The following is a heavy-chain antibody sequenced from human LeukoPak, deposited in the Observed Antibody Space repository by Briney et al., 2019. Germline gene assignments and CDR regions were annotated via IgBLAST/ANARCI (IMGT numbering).Heavy chain of an antibody. CDR3: VSQDYYGSGSYFCY. V-gene: IGHV4-39*01. D-gene: IGHD3-10*01. J-gene: IGHJ4*02. Sequence: PSETLSLTCTVSGGSISSSSYYWGWIRQPPGKGLEWIGSIYYSGSTYYNPSLKSRVTISVDTSKNQFSLKLSSVTAADTAVYYCVSQDYYGSGSYFCYWGQGTLVTVSS. CDR2: IYYSGST. CDR1: GGSISSSSYY.